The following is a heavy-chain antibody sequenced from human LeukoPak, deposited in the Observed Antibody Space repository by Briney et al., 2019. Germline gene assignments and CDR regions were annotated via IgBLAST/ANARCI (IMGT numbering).Heavy chain of an antibody. D-gene: IGHD5-18*01. CDR2: IYYSGST. V-gene: IGHV4-59*01. J-gene: IGHJ4*02. CDR3: ARGTRYSYIFDY. Sequence: PSETLSLTCTVSGGSISSYYWSWIRQLPGKGLEWIGYIYYSGSTNYNPSLKSRVTISIDTSKNQFSLKLSSVTAADTAVYYCARGTRYSYIFDYWGQGTLVTVSS. CDR1: GGSISSYY.